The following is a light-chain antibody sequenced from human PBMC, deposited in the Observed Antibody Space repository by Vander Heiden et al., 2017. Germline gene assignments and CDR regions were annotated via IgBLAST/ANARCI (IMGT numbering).Light chain of an antibody. CDR1: SSNIGSKT. J-gene: IGLJ3*02. CDR2: SNN. V-gene: IGLV1-44*01. Sequence: QSVLTQPPSASGTPGPRVTISCSGSSSNIGSKTVNWYQQLPGTAPKVLMYSNNQRPSGVPDRFSGSKAGTSASRAISGLQSEDEADYYCAAWDDSLNGWVFGGGTKLTVL. CDR3: AAWDDSLNGWV.